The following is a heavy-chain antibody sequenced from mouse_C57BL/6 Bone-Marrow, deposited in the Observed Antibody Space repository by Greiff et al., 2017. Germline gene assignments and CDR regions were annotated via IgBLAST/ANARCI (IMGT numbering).Heavy chain of an antibody. J-gene: IGHJ3*01. D-gene: IGHD2-10*02. CDR1: GYSITSGYY. CDR3: ARERYGNYAWFAY. CDR2: ISYDGSN. V-gene: IGHV3-6*01. Sequence: ESGPGLVKPSQSLSLTCSVTGYSITSGYYWNWIRQFPGNKLEWMGYISYDGSNNYNPSLKNRISITRDTSKNQFFLKLNSVTTEDTATYYCARERYGNYAWFAYWGQGTLVTVSA.